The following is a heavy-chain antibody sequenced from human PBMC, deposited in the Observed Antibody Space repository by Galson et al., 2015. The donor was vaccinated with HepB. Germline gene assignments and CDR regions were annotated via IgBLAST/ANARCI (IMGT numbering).Heavy chain of an antibody. V-gene: IGHV3-23*01. CDR3: AKSWGGGYGRYYYYYYMDV. D-gene: IGHD3-16*01. CDR2: ISGSGGST. Sequence: SLRLSCAASGFTFSSYAMSWVRQAPGKGLEWVSAISGSGGSTYYADSVKGRFTISRDNSKNTLYLQMNSLRAEDTAVYYCAKSWGGGYGRYYYYYYMDVWGKGTTVTVSS. CDR1: GFTFSSYA. J-gene: IGHJ6*03.